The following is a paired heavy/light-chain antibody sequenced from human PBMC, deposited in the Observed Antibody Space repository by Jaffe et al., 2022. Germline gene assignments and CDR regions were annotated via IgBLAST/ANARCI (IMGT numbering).Light chain of an antibody. J-gene: IGLJ1*01. CDR3: QVWDSSSDYYV. V-gene: IGLV3-21*04. CDR1: NIGSKS. CDR2: YDS. Sequence: SYVLTQPPSVSVAPGKTARITCGGNNIGSKSVHWYQQKPGQAPVLVIYYDSDRPSGIPERFSGSNSGNTATLTISRVEAGDEADYYCQVWDSSSDYYVFGTGTKVTVL.
Heavy chain of an antibody. D-gene: IGHD2-21*02. Sequence: QVQLQESGPGLVKPSQTLSLTCTVSGGSISSGSYYWSWIRQPAGKGLEWIGRIYTSGSTNYNPSLKSRVTISVDTSKNQFSLKLSSVTAADTAVYYCARARVFPYCGGDCSTPLFDYWGQGTLVTVSS. CDR1: GGSISSGSYY. CDR3: ARARVFPYCGGDCSTPLFDY. V-gene: IGHV4-61*02. J-gene: IGHJ4*02. CDR2: IYTSGST.